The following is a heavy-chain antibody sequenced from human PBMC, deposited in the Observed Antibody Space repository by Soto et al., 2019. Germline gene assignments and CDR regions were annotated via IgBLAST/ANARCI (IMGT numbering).Heavy chain of an antibody. Sequence: ASVKVSCKASGYTFTSYAMHWVRQAPGQRLEWMGWINAGNGNTKYSQKFQAGVTITRDTSASTAYMELSSLRSEDTAVYYCARAVAVPADFDYWGQGTLVTVSS. D-gene: IGHD6-19*01. CDR2: INAGNGNT. J-gene: IGHJ4*02. CDR1: GYTFTSYA. CDR3: ARAVAVPADFDY. V-gene: IGHV1-3*01.